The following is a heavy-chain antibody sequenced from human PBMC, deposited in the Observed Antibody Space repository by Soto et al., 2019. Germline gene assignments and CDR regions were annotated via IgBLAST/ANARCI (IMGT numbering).Heavy chain of an antibody. Sequence: QVQLQESGPGLVKPSQTLSLTCTVSGGSISIGGYYWSWIRQHPGKGLEWIGYIYYSGSTYYNPSLKSRVTISVDTSKNQFSLKLSSVTAADTAVYYCARGYSGYDILPAFHYWGQGTLVTVSS. V-gene: IGHV4-31*03. J-gene: IGHJ4*02. CDR3: ARGYSGYDILPAFHY. CDR1: GGSISIGGYY. CDR2: IYYSGST. D-gene: IGHD5-12*01.